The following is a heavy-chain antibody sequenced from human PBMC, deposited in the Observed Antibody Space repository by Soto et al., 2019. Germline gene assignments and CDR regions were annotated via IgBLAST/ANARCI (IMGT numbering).Heavy chain of an antibody. CDR1: GYTFTSYD. Sequence: ASVKVSCKASGYTFTSYDSNWVRQATGQGLAWMGWMNPNSGNTGYAQKFQGRVTITRNTSISTAYMELVSLISEDTSGHYWATVLHFGVVIIESAGMDVWGQGTTVTVSS. CDR3: ATVLHFGVVIIESAGMDV. V-gene: IGHV1-8*01. J-gene: IGHJ6*02. CDR2: MNPNSGNT. D-gene: IGHD3-3*01.